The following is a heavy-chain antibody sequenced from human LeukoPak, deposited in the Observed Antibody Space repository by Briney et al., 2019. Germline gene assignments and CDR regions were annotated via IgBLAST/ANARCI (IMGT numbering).Heavy chain of an antibody. Sequence: PSGTLSLTCTVSGGSISSSSYYWGWIRQPPGKGLEWIGSIYYSGSTYYNPSLKSRVTISVDTSKNQFSLKLSSVTAADTAVYYCARHSYDSSGYYLSDWGQGTLVTVSS. J-gene: IGHJ4*02. CDR2: IYYSGST. CDR3: ARHSYDSSGYYLSD. V-gene: IGHV4-39*01. D-gene: IGHD3-22*01. CDR1: GGSISSSSYY.